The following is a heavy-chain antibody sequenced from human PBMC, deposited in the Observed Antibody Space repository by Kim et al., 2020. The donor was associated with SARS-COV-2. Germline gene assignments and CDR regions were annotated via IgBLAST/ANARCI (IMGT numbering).Heavy chain of an antibody. V-gene: IGHV4-30-2*01. J-gene: IGHJ4*02. CDR3: ARLGITGTTFDY. Sequence: YNPALKSRVTISVDRSKNQFSLKLSSVTAADTAVYYCARLGITGTTFDYWGEGTLVTVSS. D-gene: IGHD1-7*01.